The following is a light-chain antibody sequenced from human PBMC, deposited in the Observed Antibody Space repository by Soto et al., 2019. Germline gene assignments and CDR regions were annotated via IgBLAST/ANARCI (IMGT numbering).Light chain of an antibody. J-gene: IGLJ2*01. CDR1: SSNIGADYD. CDR3: QSYDNSLNAHVV. Sequence: QSVLTQPPSVSGAPGQRVTISCTGSSSNIGADYDVHWYQQLPGTAPKVLIYGDTNRPSGVPDRFSGSKSGTSASLAISGLQAEDEADYYCQSYDNSLNAHVVFGGGTKLTVL. CDR2: GDT. V-gene: IGLV1-40*01.